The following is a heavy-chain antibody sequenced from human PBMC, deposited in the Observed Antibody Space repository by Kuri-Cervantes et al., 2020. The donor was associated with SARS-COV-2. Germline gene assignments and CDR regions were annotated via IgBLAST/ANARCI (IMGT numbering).Heavy chain of an antibody. CDR1: GFTFGDYA. CDR3: TRVKLLWFGEFS. Sequence: GESLKISCTASGFTFGDYAMSWVRQAPGKGLEWVGFISSKAYGGTTEYAASVKGRFTISRDDSKSIAYLQMNSLKTEDTAVYYCTRVKLLWFGEFSWGQGTLVTVSS. CDR2: ISSKAYGGTT. D-gene: IGHD3-10*01. V-gene: IGHV3-49*04. J-gene: IGHJ4*02.